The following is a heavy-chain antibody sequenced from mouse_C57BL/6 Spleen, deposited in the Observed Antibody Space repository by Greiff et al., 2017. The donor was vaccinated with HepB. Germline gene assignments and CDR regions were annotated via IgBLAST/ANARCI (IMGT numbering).Heavy chain of an antibody. CDR3: ARSYYGSDGYFDV. Sequence: VQLQQSGPELVKPGASVKISCKASGYAFSSSWMNWVKQRPGKGLEWIGRIYPGDGDTNYNGKFKGKATLTADISSSTAYMQLSSLTSEDSAVYFCARSYYGSDGYFDVWGTGTTVTVSS. CDR2: IYPGDGDT. D-gene: IGHD2-2*01. V-gene: IGHV1-82*01. CDR1: GYAFSSSW. J-gene: IGHJ1*03.